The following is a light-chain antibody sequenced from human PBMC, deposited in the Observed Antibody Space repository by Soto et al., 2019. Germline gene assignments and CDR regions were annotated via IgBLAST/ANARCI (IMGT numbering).Light chain of an antibody. J-gene: IGKJ1*01. CDR3: QQYYSSPLT. CDR1: LTISNNF. Sequence: EIVLTQSPGTLSLSPGEGATLSCRASLTISNNFIAWYQQRAGQAPRLVIYGASTRATGISDRFSASGSGTDFTLTISRLEPEDFAVYFCQQYYSSPLTFGQGTKVEVK. CDR2: GAS. V-gene: IGKV3-20*01.